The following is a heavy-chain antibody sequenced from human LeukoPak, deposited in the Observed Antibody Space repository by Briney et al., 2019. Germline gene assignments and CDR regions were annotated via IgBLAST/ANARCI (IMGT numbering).Heavy chain of an antibody. CDR2: ISGNGGST. CDR1: GFTYIDYV. Sequence: PGGSLRLSCAASGFTYIDYVMTWVRQGPEKGLEWVSSISGNGGSTYYADSVKGRFTISRDNAKNSLFLQMNSLRAEDTAVYYCARESGTYTPPDYWGQGTLVIVSS. V-gene: IGHV3-21*01. D-gene: IGHD1-26*01. CDR3: ARESGTYTPPDY. J-gene: IGHJ4*02.